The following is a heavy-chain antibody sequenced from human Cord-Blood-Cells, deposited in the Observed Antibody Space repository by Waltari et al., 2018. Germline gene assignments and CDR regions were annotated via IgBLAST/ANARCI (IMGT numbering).Heavy chain of an antibody. CDR3: ARGEDIVVVPAATPFDY. D-gene: IGHD2-2*01. CDR2: IIPIFGTA. Sequence: QVQLVQSGAEVKKPGSSVKVSCKASGDTFSSYAISWVRQAPGQGLEWMGGIIPIFGTANYAQKFQGRVTITADESTSTAYMELSSLRSEDTAVYYCARGEDIVVVPAATPFDYWGQGTLVTVSS. J-gene: IGHJ4*02. CDR1: GDTFSSYA. V-gene: IGHV1-69*01.